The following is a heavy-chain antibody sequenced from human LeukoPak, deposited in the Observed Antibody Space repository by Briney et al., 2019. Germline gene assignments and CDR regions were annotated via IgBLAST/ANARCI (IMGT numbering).Heavy chain of an antibody. Sequence: PGGSLRLSCAASGFTFSDYAMSWVRQSPGKGLEWVSAISGRGTSTYYADSVKGRFTVSRDNSKNTLYLQMNSLRPEDTAVYYCAKGPDSGRFDYWGQGTLVTVSS. CDR2: ISGRGTST. CDR3: AKGPDSGRFDY. J-gene: IGHJ4*02. V-gene: IGHV3-23*01. CDR1: GFTFSDYA. D-gene: IGHD6-25*01.